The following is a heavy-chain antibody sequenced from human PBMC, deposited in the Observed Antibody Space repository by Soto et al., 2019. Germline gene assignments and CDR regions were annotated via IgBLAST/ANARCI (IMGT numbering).Heavy chain of an antibody. CDR1: VGSVSSSSYY. CDR2: VYYSGST. Sequence: PSETLSLTCTVSVGSVSSSSYYWGWVRQPPGKGLEWIGSVYYSGSTYYNPSLESRVTISVDKSKNQFSLKLMSLSAADPAVYYCGRLEGLATISYYFDYWGRGARVTVSS. V-gene: IGHV4-39*01. J-gene: IGHJ4*02. D-gene: IGHD3-9*01. CDR3: GRLEGLATISYYFDY.